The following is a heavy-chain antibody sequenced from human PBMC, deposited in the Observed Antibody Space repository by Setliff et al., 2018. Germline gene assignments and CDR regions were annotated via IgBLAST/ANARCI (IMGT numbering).Heavy chain of an antibody. J-gene: IGHJ4*02. CDR3: SKEGLSRSSGWYFPKYFDS. CDR2: ISRSGDKT. V-gene: IGHV3-23*01. CDR1: GFTLSSYA. D-gene: IGHD6-19*01. Sequence: GGSLRLSCAASGFTLSSYAMSWVRQAPGKGLEWVSAISRSGDKTYYADSVKGRFIISRDNSDILYLQMNSLRAEDAAVYYCSKEGLSRSSGWYFPKYFDSWGQGTLVTVSS.